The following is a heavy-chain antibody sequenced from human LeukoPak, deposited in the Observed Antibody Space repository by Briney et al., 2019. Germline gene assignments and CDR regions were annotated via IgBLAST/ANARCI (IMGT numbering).Heavy chain of an antibody. CDR2: IYPGDSET. D-gene: IGHD6-19*01. CDR3: ARTLVYTNGWYYDF. CDR1: GYSFTSYW. Sequence: GESLKISCKGSGYSFTSYWIGWVRQMPGKGLEWMGIIYPGDSETRYSPSFQGQVTISADTSISTAYLQWSSLKASDTAMYFCARTLVYTNGWYYDFWAQGSLVTVSS. J-gene: IGHJ4*02. V-gene: IGHV5-51*01.